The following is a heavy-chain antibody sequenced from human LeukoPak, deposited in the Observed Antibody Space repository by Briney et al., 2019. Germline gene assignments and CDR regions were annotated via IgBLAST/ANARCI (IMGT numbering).Heavy chain of an antibody. Sequence: SETLSLTCTVSGGSISSYYWSWIRQPPGKGLEWIGYIYYGGSTNYNPSLKSRVTISVDTSKNQFSLKLSSVTAADTAVYYCARDLQVRGVIRGYYMDVWGKGTTVTVSS. D-gene: IGHD3-10*01. CDR3: ARDLQVRGVIRGYYMDV. CDR2: IYYGGST. J-gene: IGHJ6*03. V-gene: IGHV4-59*01. CDR1: GGSISSYY.